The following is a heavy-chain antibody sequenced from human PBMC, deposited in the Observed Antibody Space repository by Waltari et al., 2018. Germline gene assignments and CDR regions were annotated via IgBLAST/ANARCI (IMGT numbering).Heavy chain of an antibody. V-gene: IGHV3-48*03. D-gene: IGHD3-3*01. Sequence: EVQLVESGGGLVQPGGSLRLSCAASGFTFSSYEMNWVRQAPGQGMEWVSYISSSGSTIYYADSVKGRFTISRDNAKNSLYLQMNSLRAEDTAVYYCARAQAWYYDFWSGYSSNFDYWGQGTLVTVSS. CDR3: ARAQAWYYDFWSGYSSNFDY. J-gene: IGHJ4*02. CDR1: GFTFSSYE. CDR2: ISSSGSTI.